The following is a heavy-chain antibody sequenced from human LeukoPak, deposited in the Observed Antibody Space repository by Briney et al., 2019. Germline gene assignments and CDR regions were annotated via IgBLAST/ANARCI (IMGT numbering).Heavy chain of an antibody. CDR2: ISGSGGST. CDR1: GFTFSSYA. J-gene: IGHJ3*02. CDR3: AKDRSYGSGSYWFWSDAFVI. V-gene: IGHV3-23*01. Sequence: GGSLRLSCAASGFTFSSYAMSWVRQAPGKGLEWVSAISGSGGSTYYADSVKGRFAISRDNSKNTLYLQMNSLRAEDTAVYYCAKDRSYGSGSYWFWSDAFVIWGQGTMVTVSS. D-gene: IGHD3-10*01.